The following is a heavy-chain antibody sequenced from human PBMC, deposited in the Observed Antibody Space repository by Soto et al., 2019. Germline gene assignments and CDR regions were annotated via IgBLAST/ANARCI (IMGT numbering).Heavy chain of an antibody. Sequence: PSETLFLTCAVSGGSISSGGYSWSWIRQQPGKGLEWIGYIDYSGSTYYNPSLRSRLTISVDTSKNQFSLKLSSVTAADMAVYYSARPVYSSGWAFDNWVQGTLVTGSS. V-gene: IGHV4-30-2*05. J-gene: IGHJ4*02. CDR3: ARPVYSSGWAFDN. D-gene: IGHD6-19*01. CDR1: GGSISSGGYS. CDR2: IDYSGST.